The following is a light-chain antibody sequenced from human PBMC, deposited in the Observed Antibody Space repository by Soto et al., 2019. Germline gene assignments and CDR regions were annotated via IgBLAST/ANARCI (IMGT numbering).Light chain of an antibody. CDR3: QQYNKWPQT. CDR2: GAS. Sequence: EAVLTQSPATLSVFPGERATLSCRASQSVATNLAWYQQRPSQAPRLLIYGASKRAIGLPARFSGSGSGTEFTLTITSLQSEDFAVYYCQQYNKWPQTFGQGTKVDIK. V-gene: IGKV3-15*01. J-gene: IGKJ1*01. CDR1: QSVATN.